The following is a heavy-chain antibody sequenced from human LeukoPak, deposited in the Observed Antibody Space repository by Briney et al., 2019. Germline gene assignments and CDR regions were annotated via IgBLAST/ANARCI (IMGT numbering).Heavy chain of an antibody. V-gene: IGHV4-34*01. Sequence: SETLSLTCAVYAGSFSGYYWRWIRQPPGKGLEWIGEINHSGSTNYNPSLTSLKSRVTISVDTSKNQFSLKLSSVTAADTAVYYCLRSPIVPGSSGYYAFDIWGQGTMVTVPS. CDR1: AGSFSGYY. CDR2: INHSGST. CDR3: LRSPIVPGSSGYYAFDI. J-gene: IGHJ3*02. D-gene: IGHD3-22*01.